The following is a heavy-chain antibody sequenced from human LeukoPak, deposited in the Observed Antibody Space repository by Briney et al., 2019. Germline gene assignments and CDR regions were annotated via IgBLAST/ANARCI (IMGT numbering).Heavy chain of an antibody. CDR3: ARGVSYYYDSSGYPTPHWFDP. Sequence: PSETLSLTCTVSGGSISSYYWSWIRQPPGKGLEWIGYIYYSGSTNYNPSLKSRVAISVDTSKNQFSLKLSSVTAADTAVYYCARGVSYYYDSSGYPTPHWFDPWGQGTLVTVSS. CDR1: GGSISSYY. V-gene: IGHV4-59*01. D-gene: IGHD3-22*01. CDR2: IYYSGST. J-gene: IGHJ5*02.